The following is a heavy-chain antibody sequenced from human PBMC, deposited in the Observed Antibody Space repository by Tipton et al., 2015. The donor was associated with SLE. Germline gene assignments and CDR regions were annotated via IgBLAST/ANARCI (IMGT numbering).Heavy chain of an antibody. CDR3: AIRGMRNSGSYYELEHFGY. V-gene: IGHV4-34*09. Sequence: TLSLTCAVYGGSFSGYYWNWIRQPPGKGLEWVGEINHSGSTKYNSYLKSRATISVDTSKNQFSLNLTSMTAADTAVYYCAIRGMRNSGSYYELEHFGYRGQGILVTVSS. CDR2: INHSGST. D-gene: IGHD3-10*01. J-gene: IGHJ4*02. CDR1: GGSFSGYY.